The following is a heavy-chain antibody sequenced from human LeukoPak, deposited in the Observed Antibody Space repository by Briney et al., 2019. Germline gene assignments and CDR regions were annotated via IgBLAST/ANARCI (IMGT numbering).Heavy chain of an antibody. D-gene: IGHD6-13*01. CDR1: GFTFSSYS. V-gene: IGHV3-21*01. CDR2: ISSSSSYI. J-gene: IGHJ4*02. Sequence: GGSLRLSCAASGFTFSSYSMNWVSQAPGKGLEWVSSISSSSSYIYYAGSVKGRFTISRDNAKNSLYLQMNSLRAEDTAVYYCARALAAAADYWGQGTLVTVSS. CDR3: ARALAAAADY.